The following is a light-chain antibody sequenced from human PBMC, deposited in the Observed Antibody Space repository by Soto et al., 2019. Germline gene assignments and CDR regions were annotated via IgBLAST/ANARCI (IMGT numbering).Light chain of an antibody. CDR1: SSNIGSNY. Sequence: QLVLTQPPSASGTPGQRVTISCSGSSSNIGSNYVYWYQQLPGTAPKLLIYRNNQRPSGVPDRFSGSKSGTSASLAISGLRSEDEADYSCAAWDDSLSGPNWVFGGGTQLTVL. CDR2: RNN. V-gene: IGLV1-47*01. CDR3: AAWDDSLSGPNWV. J-gene: IGLJ3*02.